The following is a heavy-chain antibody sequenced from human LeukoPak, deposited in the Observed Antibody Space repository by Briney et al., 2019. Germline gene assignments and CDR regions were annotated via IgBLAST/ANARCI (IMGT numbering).Heavy chain of an antibody. V-gene: IGHV1-2*06. Sequence: ASVKVSCKASGYTFTGYYMHWVRQAPGQGLEWMGRINPNSGGTNYAQKFQGRVTMTRDTSISTAYMELSGLRSDDTAVYYCARDPRQQLPSSGYFDYWGQGTLVTVSS. D-gene: IGHD6-13*01. CDR1: GYTFTGYY. CDR2: INPNSGGT. CDR3: ARDPRQQLPSSGYFDY. J-gene: IGHJ4*02.